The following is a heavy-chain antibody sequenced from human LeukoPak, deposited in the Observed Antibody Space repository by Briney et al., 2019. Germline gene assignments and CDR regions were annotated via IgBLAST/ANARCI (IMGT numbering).Heavy chain of an antibody. D-gene: IGHD3-10*01. CDR1: GFTFSTYA. CDR2: ISGNGDIT. V-gene: IGHV3-23*01. CDR3: AKDRNYYGSGSYYEY. Sequence: GGSLRVSCAASGFTFSTYAMSWVRQAPGKGLEWVSTISGNGDITYYADSVKGRFTISRDNSKNTLSVQMNSLRGEDTAVHYCAKDRNYYGSGSYYEYWGQGTLVTVSS. J-gene: IGHJ4*02.